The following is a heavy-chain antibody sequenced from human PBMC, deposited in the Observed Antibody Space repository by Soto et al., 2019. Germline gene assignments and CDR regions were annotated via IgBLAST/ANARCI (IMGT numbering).Heavy chain of an antibody. V-gene: IGHV3-21*01. CDR1: GFTFSNYY. CDR3: AREETAWPLAYGLDV. CDR2: IRSGRDT. D-gene: IGHD2-21*02. J-gene: IGHJ6*02. Sequence: PVGSLRLSCAVSGFTFSNYYIHWARQAPGKGLEWVSSIRSGRDTFYADSVKGRFSISRDDATSSVSLQMNSLRGEDTAVYFCAREETAWPLAYGLDVWGQGTTVTVSS.